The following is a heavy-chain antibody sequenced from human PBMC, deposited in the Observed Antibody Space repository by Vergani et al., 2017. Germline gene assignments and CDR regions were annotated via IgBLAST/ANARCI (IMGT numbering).Heavy chain of an antibody. J-gene: IGHJ3*02. D-gene: IGHD5-18*01. V-gene: IGHV3-9*01. Sequence: EVQLVESGGGLVQPGGSLRLSCAASGFTFDDYAMHWVRQAPGKGLEWVSGISWNSGSIGYADSVKGRFTISRDNAKNSLYLQMNSLRAEDTAVYYCARVRGYRTSDAFDIWGQGTMVTVSS. CDR1: GFTFDDYA. CDR2: ISWNSGSI. CDR3: ARVRGYRTSDAFDI.